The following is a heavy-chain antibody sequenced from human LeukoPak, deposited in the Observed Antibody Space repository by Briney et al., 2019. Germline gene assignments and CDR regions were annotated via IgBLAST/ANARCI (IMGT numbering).Heavy chain of an antibody. D-gene: IGHD2-2*02. J-gene: IGHJ4*02. CDR3: ARARSGPPLPAAIRSFDY. V-gene: IGHV1-2*02. CDR1: GYTFTGYY. Sequence: WASVKVSCKASGYTFTGYYMHWVRQAPGQGLEWMGWINPNSGGTNYAQKFQGRVTMTRDTSISTAYMELSRLRSDDTAVYYCARARSGPPLPAAIRSFDYWGQGTLVTVSS. CDR2: INPNSGGT.